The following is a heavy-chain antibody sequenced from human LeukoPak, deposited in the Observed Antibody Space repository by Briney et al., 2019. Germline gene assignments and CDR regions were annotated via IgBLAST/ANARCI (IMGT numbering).Heavy chain of an antibody. Sequence: PSETLSLTCTVSGGSISSDSCYWGWIRQPPGKELEWIGNIFHRGSTYYNPSLKSRVTISVDTSKNQFSVKLTSVTAADTAMYYCARDAHIRMAFDVWGQGTKVTVSS. CDR3: ARDAHIRMAFDV. J-gene: IGHJ3*01. CDR2: IFHRGST. CDR1: GGSISSDSCY. V-gene: IGHV4-39*07.